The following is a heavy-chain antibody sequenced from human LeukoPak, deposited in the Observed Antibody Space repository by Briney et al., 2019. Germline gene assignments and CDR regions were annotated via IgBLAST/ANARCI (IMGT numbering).Heavy chain of an antibody. Sequence: ASVKVSCKASGGTFSSYAISWVRQAPGQGLEWMGGIIPIFGTANYAQKFQGRVTITADESTSTAYMELSSLRSEDTAVYYCARDYAIPKITIFGRNYYYGMDVWGQGTTVTVSS. CDR3: ARDYAIPKITIFGRNYYYGMDV. D-gene: IGHD3-3*01. CDR2: IIPIFGTA. V-gene: IGHV1-69*13. J-gene: IGHJ6*02. CDR1: GGTFSSYA.